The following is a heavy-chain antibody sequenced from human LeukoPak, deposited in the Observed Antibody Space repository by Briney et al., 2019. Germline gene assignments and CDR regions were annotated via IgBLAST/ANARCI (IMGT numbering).Heavy chain of an antibody. CDR3: ARREYSSGWYG. CDR2: IYHSGST. J-gene: IGHJ4*02. V-gene: IGHV4-30-2*01. D-gene: IGHD6-19*01. CDR1: GGSISSGGYS. Sequence: PSETLSLTCAVSGGSISSGGYSWSWIRQPPGKGLEWIGYIYHSGSTYYNPSLKSRVTISVDRSKNQFSLKLSSVTAADTAVYYCARREYSSGWYGWGQGTLVTVSS.